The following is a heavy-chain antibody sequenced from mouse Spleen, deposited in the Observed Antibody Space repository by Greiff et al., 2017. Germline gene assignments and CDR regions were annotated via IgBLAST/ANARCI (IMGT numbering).Heavy chain of an antibody. CDR1: GYTFTSYT. CDR3: ARANWYFDV. J-gene: IGHJ1*01. Sequence: VKVVESGAELARPGASVKMSCKASGYTFTSYTMHWVKQRPGQGLEWIGYINPSSGYTKYNQKFKDKATLTADKSSSTAYMQLSSLTSEDSAVYYCARANWYFDVWGAGTTVTVSS. CDR2: INPSSGYT. V-gene: IGHV1-4*01.